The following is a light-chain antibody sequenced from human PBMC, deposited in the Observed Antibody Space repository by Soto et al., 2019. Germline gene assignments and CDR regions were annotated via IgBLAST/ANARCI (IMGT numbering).Light chain of an antibody. V-gene: IGLV1-36*01. CDR3: AARDDRLNGRV. Sequence: QSVLIQPPSVSGAPEQTVTISCSGSSSNIGDNAVTWYQQVPGKAPRLLIYYDDLLPSGVSDRFSGSKSGTSASLAISGLQPEDEADYYCAARDDRLNGRVFGGGTKLTVL. J-gene: IGLJ2*01. CDR1: SSNIGDNA. CDR2: YDD.